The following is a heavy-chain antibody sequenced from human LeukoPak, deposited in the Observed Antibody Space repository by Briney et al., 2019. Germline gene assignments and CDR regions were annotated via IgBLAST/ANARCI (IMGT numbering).Heavy chain of an antibody. D-gene: IGHD1-26*01. J-gene: IGHJ3*02. Sequence: SETLSLTCTVSGGSISSSSYYWGWIRQPPGKGLEWIGCIYYSGSTYHNPSLKSRVTISVDTSKNQFSLKLSSVTAADTAVYYCARDLSGSYHDAFDIWGQGTMVTVSS. CDR2: IYYSGST. CDR3: ARDLSGSYHDAFDI. V-gene: IGHV4-39*07. CDR1: GGSISSSSYY.